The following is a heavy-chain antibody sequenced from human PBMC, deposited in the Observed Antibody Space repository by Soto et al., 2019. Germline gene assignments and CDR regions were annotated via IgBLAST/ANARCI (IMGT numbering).Heavy chain of an antibody. Sequence: GESLKFSCQGSAYSSTSYWISWVLQMPEKGLEWMGLIYPGDSDTRYSPSLQGQVTNSADKSISTAYLQWSSLKASDTAMYYCARTSSIAARNHHGMDVWGQGTTVPVSS. V-gene: IGHV5-51*01. CDR1: AYSSTSYW. J-gene: IGHJ6*02. CDR2: IYPGDSDT. D-gene: IGHD6-6*01. CDR3: ARTSSIAARNHHGMDV.